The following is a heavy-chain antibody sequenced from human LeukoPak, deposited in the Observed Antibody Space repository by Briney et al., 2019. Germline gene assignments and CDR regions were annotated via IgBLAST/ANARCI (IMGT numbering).Heavy chain of an antibody. CDR3: ANLIQYYFDY. V-gene: IGHV3-15*01. D-gene: IGHD3-16*01. J-gene: IGHJ4*02. CDR2: IKSKTDGGTT. Sequence: GGSLRLSCAASGFTFSSYWMSWVRQAPGKGLEWVGRIKSKTDGGTTDYAAPVKGRFTISRDDSKNTLYLQMNSLRAEDTAVYCCANLIQYYFDYWGQGTLVTVSS. CDR1: GFTFSSYW.